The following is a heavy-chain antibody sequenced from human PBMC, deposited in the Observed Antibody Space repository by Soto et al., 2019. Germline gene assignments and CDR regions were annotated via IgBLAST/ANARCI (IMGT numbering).Heavy chain of an antibody. CDR3: AGDRGAAAFDI. D-gene: IGHD3-10*01. Sequence: GGSLRLSCVASGFAFSSYGMHWVRQAPGKGLEWVAVIWSDGSNKLYADSVKGRFTISRDNFRTTLYLQMNSLRVEDTAIDYCAGDRGAAAFDIWGQGTMVTVSS. CDR1: GFAFSSYG. CDR2: IWSDGSNK. J-gene: IGHJ3*02. V-gene: IGHV3-33*01.